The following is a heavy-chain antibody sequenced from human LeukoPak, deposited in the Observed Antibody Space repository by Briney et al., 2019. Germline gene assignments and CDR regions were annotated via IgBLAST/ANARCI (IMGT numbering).Heavy chain of an antibody. CDR3: ARDPLYYYDSSGYYADY. J-gene: IGHJ4*02. CDR2: MNSDESST. CDR1: GFTFSSYW. D-gene: IGHD3-22*01. V-gene: IGHV3-74*01. Sequence: GGSLRLSCAASGFTFSSYWMHWVRHAPGKGLVWVSRMNSDESSTRYADSVKGRFTISRDNAKNTLYLQMNSLRAEDTAVYYCARDPLYYYDSSGYYADYWGQGTLVTVS.